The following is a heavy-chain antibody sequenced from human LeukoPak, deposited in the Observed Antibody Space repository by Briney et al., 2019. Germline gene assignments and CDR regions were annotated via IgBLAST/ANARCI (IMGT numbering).Heavy chain of an antibody. V-gene: IGHV3-30*03. CDR3: SRDPTYYLRYGYFDY. D-gene: IGHD1-26*01. CDR2: ISYDGSNK. CDR1: GFTFSSYG. J-gene: IGHJ4*02. Sequence: GGSLRLSCAASGFTFSSYGMHWVRQAPGKGLEWVAVISYDGSNKYYADSVKGRFTISRDNTKNSLYLQMNGLRAEDTAVYYCSRDPTYYLRYGYFDYWGQGALVTVSS.